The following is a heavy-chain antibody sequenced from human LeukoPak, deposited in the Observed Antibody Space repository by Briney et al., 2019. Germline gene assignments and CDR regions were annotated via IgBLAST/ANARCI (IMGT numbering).Heavy chain of an antibody. CDR1: GFSFGSHG. J-gene: IGHJ3*02. CDR2: ISYDGSNK. V-gene: IGHV3-30*19. Sequence: GGSLRLSCTASGFSFGSHGMHWVRQAPGKGLEWVAVISYDGSNKYYADSVKGRFTISRDNSKNTLYLQMNSLRAEDTAVYYCARDLSGADAFDIWGQGTMVTVSS. D-gene: IGHD3-3*01. CDR3: ARDLSGADAFDI.